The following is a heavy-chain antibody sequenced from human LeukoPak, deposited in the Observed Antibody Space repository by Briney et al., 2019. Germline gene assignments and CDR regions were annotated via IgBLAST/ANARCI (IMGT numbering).Heavy chain of an antibody. V-gene: IGHV3-23*01. CDR1: GFTFSSYA. D-gene: IGHD6-6*01. Sequence: GGPLRLSCAASGFTFSSYAMSWVRQAPGKGLDWVSAISGSGDSTYYADSVKGRFTISRDNSKNTLYLQMNSLRAEDTAVYYCAKPSSSPRLFDYWGQGTLVTVSS. CDR2: ISGSGDST. J-gene: IGHJ4*02. CDR3: AKPSSSPRLFDY.